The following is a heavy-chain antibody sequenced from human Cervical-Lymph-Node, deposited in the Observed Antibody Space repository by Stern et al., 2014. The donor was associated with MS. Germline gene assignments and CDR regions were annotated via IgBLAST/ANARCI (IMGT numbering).Heavy chain of an antibody. CDR1: GFPLNTRGVD. J-gene: IGHJ6*02. D-gene: IGHD4-17*01. Sequence: QVTLKESGPTLVKPTQTLTLTCTFSGFPLNTRGVDVGRIRQPPGKPLDWLAVIYWDDDERFSTSLKSRLTITKDTSKNQVVLTLANMDTVDTATYYCAHTAVTLDEGYGLDVWGQGTMVTVSS. CDR3: AHTAVTLDEGYGLDV. V-gene: IGHV2-5*02. CDR2: IYWDDDE.